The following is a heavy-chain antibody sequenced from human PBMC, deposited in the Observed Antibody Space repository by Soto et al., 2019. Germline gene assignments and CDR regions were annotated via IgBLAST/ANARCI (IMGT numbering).Heavy chain of an antibody. V-gene: IGHV1-18*01. CDR2: ISAHNGDT. J-gene: IGHJ4*02. D-gene: IGHD3-22*01. Sequence: ASVKVSCKASGYTFTSYGISWVRQAPGQGLEWVGWISAHNGDTRYAQNLQGRITMTTDTFTNTAYMELTSLTSDDTAVYYCARDWSRYYDSSGLMWFYWGQGTLVTSPQ. CDR3: ARDWSRYYDSSGLMWFY. CDR1: GYTFTSYG.